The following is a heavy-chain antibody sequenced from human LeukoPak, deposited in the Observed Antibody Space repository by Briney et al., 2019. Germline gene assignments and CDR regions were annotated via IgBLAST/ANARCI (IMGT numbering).Heavy chain of an antibody. CDR2: IIPIFGTA. CDR1: GGTFSSYA. CDR3: ARDGRVGSSWYYYYYMDV. Sequence: SVKVSCKASGGTFSSYAISWVRQAPGQGLEWMGRIIPIFGTANYAQKFQGRVTITTDESTNTAYMELSSLRSEDTAVYYCARDGRVGSSWYYYYYMDVWGKGTTVTVSS. V-gene: IGHV1-69*05. J-gene: IGHJ6*03. D-gene: IGHD6-13*01.